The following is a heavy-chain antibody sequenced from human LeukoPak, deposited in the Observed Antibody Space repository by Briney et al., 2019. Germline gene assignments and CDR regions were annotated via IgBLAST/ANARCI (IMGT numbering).Heavy chain of an antibody. D-gene: IGHD5-18*01. J-gene: IGHJ3*02. CDR1: GGTFSSYA. CDR2: IIPIFGTA. Sequence: GASVKVSCKASGGTFSSYAISRVRQAPGQGLEWMGGIIPIFGTANYAQKFQGRVTITADKSTSTAYMELSSLRSEDTAVYYCARGGYSYGLLSMTFDIWGQGTMVTVSS. V-gene: IGHV1-69*06. CDR3: ARGGYSYGLLSMTFDI.